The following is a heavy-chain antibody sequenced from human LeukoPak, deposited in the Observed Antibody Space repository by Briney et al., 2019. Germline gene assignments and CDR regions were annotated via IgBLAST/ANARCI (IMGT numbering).Heavy chain of an antibody. CDR2: INHSGST. CDR1: GGSFSGYY. CDR3: ARGKRSSTRIVVVVAAIRFDY. J-gene: IGHJ4*02. V-gene: IGHV4-34*01. Sequence: PSETLSLTGAVSGGSFSGYYWSWIRQPPGKGLEWIGEINHSGSTNYNPSLKSRVTISVDTSKNQFSLTLSSVTAADTGVYYCARGKRSSTRIVVVVAAIRFDYWGQGTLVTVSS. D-gene: IGHD2-15*01.